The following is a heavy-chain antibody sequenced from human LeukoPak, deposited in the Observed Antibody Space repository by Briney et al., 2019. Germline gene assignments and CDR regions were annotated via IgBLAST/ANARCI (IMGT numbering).Heavy chain of an antibody. D-gene: IGHD3-22*01. CDR1: GFTFSTYG. Sequence: GGSLRLSCAASGFTFSTYGMHWVRQAPGKGLEWVAGIAFDGNNKFYADSVKGRFTISRDNSKNTLFLQMNSLRAEDTAVYYCAKDENSSGLSHWGQGTLVTVSS. CDR3: AKDENSSGLSH. J-gene: IGHJ4*02. CDR2: IAFDGNNK. V-gene: IGHV3-30*18.